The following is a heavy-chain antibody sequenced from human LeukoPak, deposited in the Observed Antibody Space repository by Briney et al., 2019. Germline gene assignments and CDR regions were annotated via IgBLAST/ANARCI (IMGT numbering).Heavy chain of an antibody. CDR3: ARVHSLSGSREYYFDY. D-gene: IGHD1-26*01. CDR1: GYSFTSYW. J-gene: IGHJ4*02. Sequence: GESLRISCKGSGYSFTSYWIGWVRQMPGKGLEWMGIFYPGDSDTRYSPSFQGQVTISADKSISTAYLQWSSLKASDTAMYYCARVHSLSGSREYYFDYWGQGTLVTVSS. CDR2: FYPGDSDT. V-gene: IGHV5-51*01.